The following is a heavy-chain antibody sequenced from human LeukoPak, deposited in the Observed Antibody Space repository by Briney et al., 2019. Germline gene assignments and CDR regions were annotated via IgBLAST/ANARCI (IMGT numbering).Heavy chain of an antibody. J-gene: IGHJ4*02. D-gene: IGHD3-22*01. CDR1: GFTFSSYG. CDR2: IRHDGSYQ. CDR3: AKNRDSSDYPRDFDF. Sequence: GGSLRLSCAAFGFTFSSYGMHWARQTPGKGLEWVAFIRHDGSYQQYADSVKGRFTVSRDNSKDMVYLQMNSLRTEDTAVYYCAKNRDSSDYPRDFDFWGQGTLVTVSS. V-gene: IGHV3-30*02.